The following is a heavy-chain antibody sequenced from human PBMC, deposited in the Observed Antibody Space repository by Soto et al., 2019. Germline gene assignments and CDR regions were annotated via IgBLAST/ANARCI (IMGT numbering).Heavy chain of an antibody. J-gene: IGHJ6*02. CDR2: VYSTGGT. CDR1: SGPSSSHN. V-gene: IGHV4-59*08. CDR3: VRQGIGNLHGLADV. D-gene: IGHD1-1*01. Sequence: QVQLQQSGPGLVKPSETLSLTCSVSSGPSSSHNWGWIRQPPGRGLEWIGYVYSTGGTSYNPSLKSRVTISADTSTNHISLTLTSVTAADTAVYYCVRQGIGNLHGLADVWGQGTTVRVSS.